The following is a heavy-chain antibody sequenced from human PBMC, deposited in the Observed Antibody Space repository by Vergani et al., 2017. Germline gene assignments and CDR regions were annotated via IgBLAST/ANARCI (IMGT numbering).Heavy chain of an antibody. CDR2: IYHSGST. CDR3: ARHGVHGGFDY. V-gene: IGHV4-38-2*01. Sequence: QVQLQESGPGLVKPSETLSLTCAVSGYSISSGYYWGWIRQPPGKGLEWIGSIYHSGSTSYNPSLKSRVTISVDTSKNQFSLKLSSVTAADTAVYYCARHGVHGGFDYWGQGTLVTVSS. D-gene: IGHD2-8*01. J-gene: IGHJ4*02. CDR1: GYSISSGYY.